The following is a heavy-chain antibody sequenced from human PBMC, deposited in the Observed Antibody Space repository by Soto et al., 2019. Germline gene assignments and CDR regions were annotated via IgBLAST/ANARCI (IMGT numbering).Heavy chain of an antibody. Sequence: SVKSSCKASGGTFSSYAISWVRQAPGQGLEWMGGIIPIFGTANYAQKFQGRVTITADKSTSTAYMELSSLRSEDTAVYYCARHVDIVATLRYNWFDPWGQGTLVTVSS. CDR1: GGTFSSYA. CDR3: ARHVDIVATLRYNWFDP. V-gene: IGHV1-69*06. CDR2: IIPIFGTA. D-gene: IGHD5-12*01. J-gene: IGHJ5*02.